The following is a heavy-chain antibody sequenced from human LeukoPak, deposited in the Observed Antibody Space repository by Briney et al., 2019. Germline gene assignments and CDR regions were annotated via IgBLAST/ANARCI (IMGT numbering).Heavy chain of an antibody. CDR3: AKGTVLRFLEWLYGGFDY. J-gene: IGHJ4*02. CDR1: GFTFSSYS. CDR2: ISSSSSYI. V-gene: IGHV3-21*04. D-gene: IGHD3-3*01. Sequence: GGSLRLSCAASGFTFSSYSMNWVRQAPGKGLEWVSSISSSSSYIYYADSVKGRFTISRDNAKNSLYLQMNSLIAEDTAVYYCAKGTVLRFLEWLYGGFDYWGQGTLVTVSS.